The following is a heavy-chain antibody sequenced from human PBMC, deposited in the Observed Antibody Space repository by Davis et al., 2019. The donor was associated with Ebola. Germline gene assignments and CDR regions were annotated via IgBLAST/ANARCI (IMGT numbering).Heavy chain of an antibody. CDR1: GFTFDDYA. CDR2: ISWNSGSI. V-gene: IGHV3-9*01. D-gene: IGHD5-18*01. Sequence: SLKISCAASGFTFDDYAMHWVRQAPGKGLEWVSGISWNSGSIGYADSVKGRFTISRDNAKNSLYLQMNSLRAEDTAVYYCAKDRGYSYGYVQEYWGQGTLVTVSS. J-gene: IGHJ4*02. CDR3: AKDRGYSYGYVQEY.